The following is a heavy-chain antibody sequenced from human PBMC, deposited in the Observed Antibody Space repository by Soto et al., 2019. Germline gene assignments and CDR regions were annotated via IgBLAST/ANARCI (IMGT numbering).Heavy chain of an antibody. D-gene: IGHD6-13*01. CDR2: IYYSGST. Sequence: QVQLQESGPGLVKPSQTLSLTCTVSGGSISSGDYYWSWIRQPPGKGLEWIGYIYYSGSTYYNPSLKRRXXIXVXXSTTQFSLKLSSVTAADTAVYYCARSIAAAGTRDYWGQGTLVTVSS. CDR1: GGSISSGDYY. J-gene: IGHJ4*02. CDR3: ARSIAAAGTRDY. V-gene: IGHV4-30-4*01.